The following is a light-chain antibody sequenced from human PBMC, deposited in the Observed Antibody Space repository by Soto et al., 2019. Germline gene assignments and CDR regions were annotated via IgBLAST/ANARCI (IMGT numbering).Light chain of an antibody. J-gene: IGLJ2*01. CDR3: SSYAGSNSFVV. Sequence: SALTQPPSASGSPGQSVIISCTGTSSDVGGYNYVSWYQQHPGKAPTLMIYEVSKRPSGVPDRFSGSKSGNTASLTVSGRQTEEDADYYCSSYAGSNSFVVFGGGTKLTVL. CDR2: EVS. V-gene: IGLV2-8*01. CDR1: SSDVGGYNY.